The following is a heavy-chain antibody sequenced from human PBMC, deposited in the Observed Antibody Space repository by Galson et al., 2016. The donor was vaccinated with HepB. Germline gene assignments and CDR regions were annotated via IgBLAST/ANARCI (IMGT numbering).Heavy chain of an antibody. CDR2: ISSTSSTI. V-gene: IGHV3-48*02. Sequence: SLRLSCAASGFTFSSYTMNWVRQAPGKGLEWVSYISSTSSTIYYADSVKGRFTISRDNAKNSLYLQMNSLRDEDTAVYYFARALFGSGSYWCMDVWGQGTTFTVSS. CDR1: GFTFSSYT. CDR3: ARALFGSGSYWCMDV. J-gene: IGHJ6*02. D-gene: IGHD3-10*01.